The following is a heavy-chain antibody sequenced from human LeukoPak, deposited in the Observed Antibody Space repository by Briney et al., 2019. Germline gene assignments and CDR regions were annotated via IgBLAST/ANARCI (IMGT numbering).Heavy chain of an antibody. D-gene: IGHD3-10*01. Sequence: GGSLRLSCAASGFTFSSYWMHWVRQAPGKGLEWVSAISGSGSSTYYADSVKGRFTISRDNSKNTLYLQMNSLRAEDTAVYYCAKGSGYYGSGSYSLDYWGQGTLVTVSS. CDR1: GFTFSSYW. CDR2: ISGSGSST. V-gene: IGHV3-23*01. J-gene: IGHJ4*02. CDR3: AKGSGYYGSGSYSLDY.